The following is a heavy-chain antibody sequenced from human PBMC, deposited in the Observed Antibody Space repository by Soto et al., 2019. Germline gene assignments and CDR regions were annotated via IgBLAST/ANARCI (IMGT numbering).Heavy chain of an antibody. V-gene: IGHV4-61*01. D-gene: IGHD2-15*01. CDR1: GGSVSSGSYY. Sequence: PSETLSLTCTVSGGSVSSGSYYWSWIRQPPGKGLEWIGYIYYSGSTNYNPSLKSRVTISVDTSKNQFSLKLSSVTAADTAVYYCARSFICSGGSCYSGYYYYGMDVWGQGTTVTVSS. CDR2: IYYSGST. J-gene: IGHJ6*02. CDR3: ARSFICSGGSCYSGYYYYGMDV.